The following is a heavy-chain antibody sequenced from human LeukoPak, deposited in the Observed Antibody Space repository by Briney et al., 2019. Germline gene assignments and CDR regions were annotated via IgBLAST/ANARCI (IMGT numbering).Heavy chain of an antibody. CDR2: IYSGGST. CDR1: GFTFDDYA. Sequence: PGGSLRLSCAASGFTFDDYATHWVRQAPGKGLEWVSVIYSGGSTYYADSVKGRFTISRDNSKNTLYLQMNSLRAEDTAVYYCARDRNSYCSSTSCYPNWYFDLWGRGTLVTVSS. V-gene: IGHV3-53*01. J-gene: IGHJ2*01. D-gene: IGHD2-2*01. CDR3: ARDRNSYCSSTSCYPNWYFDL.